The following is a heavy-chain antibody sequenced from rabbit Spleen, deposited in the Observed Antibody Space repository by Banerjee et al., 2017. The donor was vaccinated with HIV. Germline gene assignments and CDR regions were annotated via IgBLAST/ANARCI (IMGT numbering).Heavy chain of an antibody. J-gene: IGHJ6*01. V-gene: IGHV1S40*01. Sequence: QSLEESGGDLVKPGASLTLTCTASGFDLSSKYWICWVRQAPGKGLEWIACIYTGDGDTYYASWAKGRFTISKTSTTVTLQMTSLTAADTATYFCVKDRDLRGQGTLVTVS. CDR2: IYTGDGDT. CDR1: GFDLSSKYW. CDR3: VKDRDL.